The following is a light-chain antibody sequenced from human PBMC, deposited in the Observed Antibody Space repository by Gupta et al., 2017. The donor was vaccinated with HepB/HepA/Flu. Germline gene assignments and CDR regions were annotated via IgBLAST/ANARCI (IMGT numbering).Light chain of an antibody. CDR1: RSVSIY. J-gene: IGKJ4*01. Sequence: EILLTQSPATLSLSPGERATLSCRASRSVSIYLAWYQHKPGQAPRPLIYDTSNRATGIPARFSGSGSGTDFTLTISSLEPEDTAVYYCQQRSSWPLTFGGGTKVEIK. CDR2: DTS. V-gene: IGKV3-11*01. CDR3: QQRSSWPLT.